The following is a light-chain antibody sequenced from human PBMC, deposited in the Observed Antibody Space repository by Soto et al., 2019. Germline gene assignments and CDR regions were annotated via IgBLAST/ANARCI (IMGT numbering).Light chain of an antibody. Sequence: QSVLTQPPSVSAAPGQKVTISFSGSSSNIGGNSVSWYQQLPGTAPKLLIYDDNKRPSGIPDRFSGSKSGTSATLGITGFQTGDEADYYCGSWDSSLSAYVFGTGTKAIVL. CDR1: SSNIGGNS. V-gene: IGLV1-51*01. CDR2: DDN. CDR3: GSWDSSLSAYV. J-gene: IGLJ1*01.